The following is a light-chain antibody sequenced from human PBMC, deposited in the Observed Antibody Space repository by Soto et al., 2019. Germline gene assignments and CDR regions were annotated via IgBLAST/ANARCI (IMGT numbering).Light chain of an antibody. CDR2: DVS. Sequence: QSVLTQPASVSGSPVQSITISCTGTSTDVGRYNYVSWYQQHPGNAPKLMVYDVSNRPSWVSNRSSGSKSGITASLTISGLQAEDEAEYYCSSYTSDSTYVFGTGTKVTVL. V-gene: IGLV2-14*01. CDR1: STDVGRYNY. J-gene: IGLJ1*01. CDR3: SSYTSDSTYV.